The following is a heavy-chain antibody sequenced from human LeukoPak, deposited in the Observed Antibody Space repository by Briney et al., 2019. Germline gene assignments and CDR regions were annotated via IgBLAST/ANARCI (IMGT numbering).Heavy chain of an antibody. D-gene: IGHD3-10*01. CDR2: INPNSGGT. CDR1: GYTFTSYY. CDR3: ARDGVTMVRGVIISLGY. V-gene: IGHV1-2*02. Sequence: ASVKVSCKASGYTFTSYYMHWVRQAPGQGLEWMGWINPNSGGTNYAQKFQGRVTMTRDTSISTAYMELSRLRSDDTAVYYCARDGVTMVRGVIISLGYWGQGTLVTVSS. J-gene: IGHJ4*02.